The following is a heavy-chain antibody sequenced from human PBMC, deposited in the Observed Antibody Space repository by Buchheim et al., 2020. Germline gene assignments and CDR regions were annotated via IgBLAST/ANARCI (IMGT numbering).Heavy chain of an antibody. Sequence: EVQLVESGGGPVKPGGSLRLSCGASGFTFSHYTINWVRQAPGKGLEWVSSISSTSNYIFYADSVKGRFTVSRDHADNLVYLQMNSLRAEDTAIYYCARGQYSTTWFVPRLSDFWGQGTL. D-gene: IGHD6-13*01. CDR1: GFTFSHYT. CDR3: ARGQYSTTWFVPRLSDF. J-gene: IGHJ4*02. V-gene: IGHV3-21*01. CDR2: ISSTSNYI.